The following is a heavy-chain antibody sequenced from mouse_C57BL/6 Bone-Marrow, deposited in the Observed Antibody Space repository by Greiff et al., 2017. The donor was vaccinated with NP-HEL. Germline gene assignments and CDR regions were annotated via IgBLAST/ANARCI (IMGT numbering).Heavy chain of an antibody. J-gene: IGHJ1*03. CDR1: GYTFTSYW. CDR3: AVYGSWYFDV. V-gene: IGHV1-69*01. D-gene: IGHD1-1*01. CDR2: IDPSDSYT. Sequence: QVQLQQSGAELVMPGASVKLSCKASGYTFTSYWMHWVKQRPGQGLEWIGEIDPSDSYTNYNQKFKGKSTLTVDKSSSTAYMQLSSLTSEDSAVYYCAVYGSWYFDVWGTGTTVTVSS.